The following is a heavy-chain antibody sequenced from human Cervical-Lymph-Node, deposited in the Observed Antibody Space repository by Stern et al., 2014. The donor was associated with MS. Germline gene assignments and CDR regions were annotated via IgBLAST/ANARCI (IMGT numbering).Heavy chain of an antibody. D-gene: IGHD3-22*01. J-gene: IGHJ4*02. Sequence: QVQLVQSGAEVKKPGSSVRVSCKASGDTFSIYAFSWVRQAPGQGLEWMGRIIPMLGTANYAQKFLGRVTIIADESTGTTYLELSTLRSEDTAMYYCARARSSYDSSTHFDYWGQGTQVTVSS. CDR1: GDTFSIYA. CDR3: ARARSSYDSSTHFDY. CDR2: IIPMLGTA. V-gene: IGHV1-69*18.